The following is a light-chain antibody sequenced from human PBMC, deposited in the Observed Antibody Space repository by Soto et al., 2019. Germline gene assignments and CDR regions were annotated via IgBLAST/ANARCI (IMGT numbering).Light chain of an antibody. CDR3: QQYDIPPST. CDR2: DVS. J-gene: IGKJ4*01. Sequence: DLPMTQSPASLSASVGDRVTISCQASQDISRYLNWYQHKPGRAPQLLINDVSSLETGVPSRFSATGSGTEFTLTINGLQPEDLATYYCQQYDIPPSTFGGGTKVAIK. CDR1: QDISRY. V-gene: IGKV1-33*01.